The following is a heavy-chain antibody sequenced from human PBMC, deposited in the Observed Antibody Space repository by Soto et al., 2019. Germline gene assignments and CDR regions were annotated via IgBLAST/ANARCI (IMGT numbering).Heavy chain of an antibody. CDR1: GFTFSRYG. J-gene: IGHJ5*02. Sequence: QVQLVESGGGVVQPGRSLRLSCVASGFTFSRYGMHWVRQAPGMGLEWVAVIWNDGSKQVYDDSVKGRFTISRDNSKNTLYLEMDSLRDEDTSVYYCARDDDYEANAIDLLGQGTLVTVSS. CDR2: IWNDGSKQ. CDR3: ARDDDYEANAIDL. V-gene: IGHV3-33*01. D-gene: IGHD4-17*01.